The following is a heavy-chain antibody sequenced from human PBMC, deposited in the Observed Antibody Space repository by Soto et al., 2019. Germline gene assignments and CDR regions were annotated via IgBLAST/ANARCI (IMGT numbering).Heavy chain of an antibody. J-gene: IGHJ5*02. CDR1: GFTFGDYA. CDR2: IRSKAYGGTT. V-gene: IGHV3-49*03. Sequence: GGSLRLSCTASGFTFGDYAMSWFRQAPGKGLEWVGFIRSKAYGGTTEYAASVKGRFTISRDDSKSIAYLQMNSLKTEDTAVYYCTRDGTLWFGELAPFDPWGQGTLVTVSS. CDR3: TRDGTLWFGELAPFDP. D-gene: IGHD3-10*01.